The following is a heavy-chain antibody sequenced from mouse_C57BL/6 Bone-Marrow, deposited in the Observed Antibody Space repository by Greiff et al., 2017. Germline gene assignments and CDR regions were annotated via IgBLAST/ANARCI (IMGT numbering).Heavy chain of an antibody. CDR2: ISDGGSYT. Sequence: EVQLVESGGGLVKPGGSLKLSCAASGFTFSSYAMSWVRQTPEKRLEWVATISDGGSYTYYPDNVKGRFTISRDNAKNNLYLQMSHLKSEDTAMYYCALSGCDYWGQGTTLTVSS. J-gene: IGHJ2*01. D-gene: IGHD3-1*01. CDR3: ALSGCDY. CDR1: GFTFSSYA. V-gene: IGHV5-4*01.